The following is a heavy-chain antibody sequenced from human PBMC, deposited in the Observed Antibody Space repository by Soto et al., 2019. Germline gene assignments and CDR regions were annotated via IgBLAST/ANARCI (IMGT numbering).Heavy chain of an antibody. CDR3: ARDSLEGDNWFDP. CDR1: GFTFSSYS. Sequence: VGSLRLSCAASGFTFSSYSMNWVRQAPGKGLEWVSSISSSSSYIYYADSVKGRFTISRDNAKNSLYLQMNSLRAEDTAVYYCARDSLEGDNWFDPWGQGTLVTVSS. J-gene: IGHJ5*02. V-gene: IGHV3-21*01. D-gene: IGHD1-1*01. CDR2: ISSSSSYI.